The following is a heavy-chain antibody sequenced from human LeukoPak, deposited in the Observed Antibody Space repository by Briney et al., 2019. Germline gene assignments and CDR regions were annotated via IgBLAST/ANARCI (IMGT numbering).Heavy chain of an antibody. Sequence: GRSLRLSCAASGFSFDDYAMHWVRQVPGKGLEWVSGISWNSGSIGYADSVKGRFTISRDNAKNSLYLQMNSLRAEDMALYYCAKDRSSSSSGYFDYWGQGTLVTVSS. J-gene: IGHJ4*02. CDR1: GFSFDDYA. CDR2: ISWNSGSI. CDR3: AKDRSSSSSGYFDY. D-gene: IGHD6-6*01. V-gene: IGHV3-9*03.